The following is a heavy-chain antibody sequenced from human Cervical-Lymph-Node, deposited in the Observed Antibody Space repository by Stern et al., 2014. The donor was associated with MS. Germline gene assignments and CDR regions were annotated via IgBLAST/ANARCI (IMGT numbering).Heavy chain of an antibody. V-gene: IGHV1-69*06. CDR3: ANRDMGYTYGRHDY. Sequence: VQLEESGAEVKKPGSSVKVSCKASGGTFNNHVISCVRQARGQGLEWMGGIVPLFGTPDYARKFQGRVTITADKSTSTVHMVLSSLNREDTGIYYCANRDMGYTYGRHDYWGQGTLVTVS. CDR2: IVPLFGTP. D-gene: IGHD5-12*01. J-gene: IGHJ4*02. CDR1: GGTFNNHV.